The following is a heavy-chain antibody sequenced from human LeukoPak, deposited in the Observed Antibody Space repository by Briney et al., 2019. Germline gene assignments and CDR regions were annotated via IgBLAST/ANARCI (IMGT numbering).Heavy chain of an antibody. CDR2: VNQNGNEK. Sequence: GGSLRLSCAASGFTFSSFWMSWVSRAPGKGLEWVANVNQNGNEKHYVDSVKGRYTLSRDNTKNSLSLQMNSLRAEDTAVYYRARLGAYYDYDYWGQGTLVTVSS. J-gene: IGHJ4*02. CDR1: GFTFSSFW. CDR3: ARLGAYYDYDY. V-gene: IGHV3-7*05. D-gene: IGHD5-12*01.